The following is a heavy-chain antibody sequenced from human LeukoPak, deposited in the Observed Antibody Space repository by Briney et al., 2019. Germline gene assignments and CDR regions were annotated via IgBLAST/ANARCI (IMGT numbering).Heavy chain of an antibody. CDR3: ARDDYDSSGYYYESWLDP. V-gene: IGHV4-61*02. J-gene: IGHJ5*02. D-gene: IGHD3-22*01. CDR2: IYTSGST. Sequence: SQTLSLTCTVSGGSISSGSYYWSWIRQPAGKGLEWIGRIYTSGSTNYNPSLKSRVTISVDTSKNQFSLKLSSVTAADTAVYYCARDDYDSSGYYYESWLDPWGQGTLVTVSS. CDR1: GGSISSGSYY.